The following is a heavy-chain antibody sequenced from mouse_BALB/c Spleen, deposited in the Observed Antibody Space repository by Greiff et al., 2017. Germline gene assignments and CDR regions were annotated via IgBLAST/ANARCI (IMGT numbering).Heavy chain of an antibody. D-gene: IGHD2-4*01. J-gene: IGHJ3*01. CDR2: INPSNGRT. Sequence: QVQLQQPGAELVKPGASVTLSCKASGYTFTSYWMHWVKQRPGQGLEWIGEINPSNGRTNYNEKFKSKATLTVDKSSSTAYMQLSSLTSEDSAVYDCARGITVAYWGQGTLVTVSA. CDR3: ARGITVAY. V-gene: IGHV1S81*02. CDR1: GYTFTSYW.